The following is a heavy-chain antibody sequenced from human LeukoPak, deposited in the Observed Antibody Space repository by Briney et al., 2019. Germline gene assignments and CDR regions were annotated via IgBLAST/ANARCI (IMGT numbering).Heavy chain of an antibody. J-gene: IGHJ4*02. V-gene: IGHV1-24*01. Sequence: ASVKVSCKVSGYTLTELSMHWVRQAPGKGLEWMRGFDPEDGETIYAQKFQGRVTMTEDTSTDTAYMELSSLRSEDTAVYYCATDHRFGEFREGFGDYWGQGTLVTVSS. CDR2: FDPEDGET. CDR1: GYTLTELS. D-gene: IGHD3-10*01. CDR3: ATDHRFGEFREGFGDY.